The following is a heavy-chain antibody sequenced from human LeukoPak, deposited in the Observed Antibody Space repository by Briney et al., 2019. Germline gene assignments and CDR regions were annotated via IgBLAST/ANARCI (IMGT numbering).Heavy chain of an antibody. D-gene: IGHD3-22*01. J-gene: IGHJ4*02. V-gene: IGHV3-30*03. CDR3: ARWSDDSSGYGDY. CDR2: ISYDGSNK. Sequence: GGSLRLSCAASGFTFSSYGMHWVRQAPGKGLEWVAVISYDGSNKYYADSVKGRFTISRDISKNTVYLQMNSLRAEDTAVYYCARWSDDSSGYGDYWGQGTLVTVSS. CDR1: GFTFSSYG.